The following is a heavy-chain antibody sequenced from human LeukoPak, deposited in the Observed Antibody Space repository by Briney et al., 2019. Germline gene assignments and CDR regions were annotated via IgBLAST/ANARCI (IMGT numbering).Heavy chain of an antibody. D-gene: IGHD1-26*01. CDR3: AKGVRSGTYYNCFDP. V-gene: IGHV3-43*02. CDR1: GFTFSSYA. J-gene: IGHJ5*02. Sequence: PGGSLRLSCAASGFTFSSYAMSWVRQAPGKGLEWISLISGDGDNTYYADSVKGRFTISRDNSKNSLYLQMSNLRAEDTALYYCAKGVRSGTYYNCFDPWGQGTLVTVSS. CDR2: ISGDGDNT.